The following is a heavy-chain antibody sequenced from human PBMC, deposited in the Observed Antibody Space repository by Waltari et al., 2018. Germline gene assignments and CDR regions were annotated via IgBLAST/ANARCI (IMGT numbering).Heavy chain of an antibody. CDR1: GYTFTSYY. J-gene: IGHJ4*02. D-gene: IGHD4-4*01. Sequence: QVHLVQSGAEVKKPGASVKVSCKASGYTFTSYYMHWVRQAPGPGLEWMGISNPSCGSTSYAKKFQGRGTITRDTSTSTVYMELSSLRSEDTAVYYCARAPLTRTTEAPYYFDYWGQGTLVTVSS. CDR3: ARAPLTRTTEAPYYFDY. V-gene: IGHV1-46*01. CDR2: SNPSCGST.